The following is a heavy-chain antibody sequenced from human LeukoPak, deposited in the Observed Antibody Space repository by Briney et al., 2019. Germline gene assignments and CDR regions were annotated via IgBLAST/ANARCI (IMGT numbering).Heavy chain of an antibody. V-gene: IGHV4-39*01. CDR2: IYYSGST. D-gene: IGHD6-13*01. Sequence: PSETLSLTCAVYGGSFSGYYWGWIRQPPGKGLEWIGSIYYSGSTYYNPSLKSRVTISVDTSKNQFSLKLGSVTAADTAVYYCARQDHTGYSSSWYLDWFDPWGKGTLVTVSS. J-gene: IGHJ5*02. CDR1: GGSFSGYY. CDR3: ARQDHTGYSSSWYLDWFDP.